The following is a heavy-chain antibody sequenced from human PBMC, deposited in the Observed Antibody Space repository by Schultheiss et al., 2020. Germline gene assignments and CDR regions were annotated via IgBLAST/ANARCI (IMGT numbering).Heavy chain of an antibody. Sequence: SVKVSCKASGYTFTSYGISWVRLAPGQGLVWVGIINPSGGTTTYAQRFQGRVTMTTDTSTSTAYMELSSLRSEDTAVYYCARDFRVRGVIPYSRYYGMDVLGQGSTVNGYS. CDR2: INPSGGTT. CDR1: GYTFTSYG. J-gene: IGHJ6*02. V-gene: IGHV1-18*01. CDR3: ARDFRVRGVIPYSRYYGMDV. D-gene: IGHD3-10*01.